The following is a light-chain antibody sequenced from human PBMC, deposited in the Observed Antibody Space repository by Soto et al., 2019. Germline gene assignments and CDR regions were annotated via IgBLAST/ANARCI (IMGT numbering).Light chain of an antibody. V-gene: IGKV1-27*01. CDR2: DTS. J-gene: IGKJ4*01. Sequence: MTQSPASLSASVGDSVTLSCRASQGIGNTLAWYQQKPGQIPRLLIYDTSTRHSGVPSRFSGSGSGTDFTLTISGLQPEDFAIYYCQHYNSSPLTFGRGTKLEIK. CDR3: QHYNSSPLT. CDR1: QGIGNT.